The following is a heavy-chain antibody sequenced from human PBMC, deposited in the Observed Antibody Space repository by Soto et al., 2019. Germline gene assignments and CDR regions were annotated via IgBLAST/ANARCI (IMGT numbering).Heavy chain of an antibody. J-gene: IGHJ5*02. CDR3: ARGGVIRFLRGHRDNWFDP. D-gene: IGHD3-3*01. CDR1: GYTFTGYY. V-gene: IGHV1-2*04. CDR2: INPNSGGT. Sequence: ASVKVSCKASGYTFTGYYMHCVRQAPGQGLEWMGWINPNSGGTNYAQKFQGWVTMTRDTSISTAYMELSRLRSDDTAVYYCARGGVIRFLRGHRDNWFDPWGQGTLVTVSS.